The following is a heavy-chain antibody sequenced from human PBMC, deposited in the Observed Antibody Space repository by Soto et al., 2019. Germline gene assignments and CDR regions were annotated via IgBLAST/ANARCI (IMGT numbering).Heavy chain of an antibody. J-gene: IGHJ4*02. CDR3: AKHLGIYYSGGLDI. CDR2: IHPGGATT. V-gene: IGHV3-23*01. CDR1: GFTFSNYI. D-gene: IGHD3-22*01. Sequence: VQLLESGGGLVQPGGSLRLSCAASGFTFSNYIMNWVRQFPGKGLEWVSAIHPGGATTFYADSVKGRFTISRDDSRNTLYLQMNSLTAEDSAVYYCAKHLGIYYSGGLDIWGQGTLITVSS.